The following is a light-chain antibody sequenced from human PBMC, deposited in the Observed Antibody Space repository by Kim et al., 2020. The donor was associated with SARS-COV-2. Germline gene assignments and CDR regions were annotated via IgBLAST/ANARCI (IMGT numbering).Light chain of an antibody. CDR1: SSNIGSNY. J-gene: IGLJ3*02. V-gene: IGLV1-47*02. CDR3: AAWDDSLSGWV. Sequence: ELTQPPSASGTPGQRVTISCSGSSSNIGSNYVYWYQQLPGTAPKLHIYSNNQRPSGVPDRFSGSKSGTSASLAISGLRSEDEADYYCAAWDDSLSGWVFGGGTKLTVL. CDR2: SNN.